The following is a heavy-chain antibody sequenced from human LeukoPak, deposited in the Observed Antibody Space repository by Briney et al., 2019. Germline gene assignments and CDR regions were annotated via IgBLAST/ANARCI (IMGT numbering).Heavy chain of an antibody. CDR2: IYYSGST. CDR1: GFTFSSYG. J-gene: IGHJ5*02. Sequence: LRLSCAASGFTFSSYGMHWIRQHPGKGLEWIGYIYYSGSTYYNPSLKSRVTISVDTSKNQFSLALSSVTAADTAVYYCARGVPAAGAKWFDPWGPGSLVTVYS. V-gene: IGHV4-31*02. D-gene: IGHD6-13*01. CDR3: ARGVPAAGAKWFDP.